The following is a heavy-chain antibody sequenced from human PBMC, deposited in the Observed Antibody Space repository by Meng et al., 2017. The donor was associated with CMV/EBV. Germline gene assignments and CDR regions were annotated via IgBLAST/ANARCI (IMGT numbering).Heavy chain of an antibody. Sequence: GESLKISCAASGFTFSSYWMSWVRQAPGKGLEWVANIKQDGSEKYYVGSVKGRFTISRDNAKNSLYLQMNSLRAEDTAVYYCARDPNLLAYYYDSSGWYWGQGTLVTVSS. CDR3: ARDPNLLAYYYDSSGWY. CDR1: GFTFSSYW. V-gene: IGHV3-7*01. D-gene: IGHD3-22*01. J-gene: IGHJ4*02. CDR2: IKQDGSEK.